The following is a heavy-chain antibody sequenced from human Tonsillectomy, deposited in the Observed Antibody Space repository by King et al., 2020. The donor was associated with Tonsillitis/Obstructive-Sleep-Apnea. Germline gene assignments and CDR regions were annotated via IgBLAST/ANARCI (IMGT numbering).Heavy chain of an antibody. D-gene: IGHD5-12*01. CDR1: GYSFTSYW. J-gene: IGHJ5*02. CDR2: IYPGDSDT. CDR3: ARGNVDIVPTPYWFDP. V-gene: IGHV5-51*01. Sequence: VQLVESGAEVKKPGESLKISCKGSGYSFTSYWIGWVRQMPGKGMEGMGIIYPGDSDTRYSPSFQGQGTISADKSISTAYLQWSSLKASDTSMYYCARGNVDIVPTPYWFDPWGQGTLVTVSS.